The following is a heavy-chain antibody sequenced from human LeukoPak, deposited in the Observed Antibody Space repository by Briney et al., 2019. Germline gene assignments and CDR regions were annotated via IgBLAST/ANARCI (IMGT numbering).Heavy chain of an antibody. J-gene: IGHJ4*02. CDR1: GFTFSDYT. D-gene: IGHD3-22*01. CDR2: ISSRSDYI. Sequence: GGSLRLSCAASGFTFSDYTMNWVRQAPGKGLEWVSSISSRSDYIHYADSVKGRFTISRDNAENSLFLQMNSLRADDTAVYYCAGEDSGGYRFDYWGQGTLVTVSS. V-gene: IGHV3-21*01. CDR3: AGEDSGGYRFDY.